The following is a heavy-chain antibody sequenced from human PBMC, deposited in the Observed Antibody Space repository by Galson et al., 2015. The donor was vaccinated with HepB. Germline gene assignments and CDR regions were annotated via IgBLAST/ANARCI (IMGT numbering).Heavy chain of an antibody. V-gene: IGHV1-69*04. Sequence: SVKVSCKASGGTFSSYTISWVRQAPGQGLEWMGRIIPILGIANYAQKFQGRVTITADKSTSTAYMELSSPRSEDTAVYYCAREELPGMVVALPPDAFDIWGQGTMVTVSS. CDR1: GGTFSSYT. CDR2: IIPILGIA. J-gene: IGHJ3*02. D-gene: IGHD2-21*01. CDR3: AREELPGMVVALPPDAFDI.